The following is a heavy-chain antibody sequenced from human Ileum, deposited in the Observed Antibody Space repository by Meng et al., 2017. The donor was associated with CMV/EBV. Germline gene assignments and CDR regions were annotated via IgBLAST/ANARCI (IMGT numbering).Heavy chain of an antibody. CDR3: ASEIWYSGVGSFYDY. J-gene: IGHJ4*02. V-gene: IGHV3-30-3*01. D-gene: IGHD1-26*01. CDR2: VSYDGRDT. CDR1: GSTFSNHA. Sequence: GGSRRPSGADSGSTFSNHAMHWVRQAPGKGLQWVAIVSYDGRDTDYADSVKGRFTISRDNSKKTLNLQMNSLRVDDAAVYYCASEIWYSGVGSFYDYWGQGALVTVSS.